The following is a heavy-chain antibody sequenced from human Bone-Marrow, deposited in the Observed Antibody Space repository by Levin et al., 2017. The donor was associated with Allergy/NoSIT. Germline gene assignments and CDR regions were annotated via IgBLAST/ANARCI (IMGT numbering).Heavy chain of an antibody. Sequence: GASVKVSCKASGYTFTGNYIQWLRQAPGQGLEWMGWINPNSGVTHYAQKFQGRVTMTSDTSISTAYMELSRLISDDTAVFYCARGVYRGLGSVESDYWGQGTLVTVSS. J-gene: IGHJ4*02. V-gene: IGHV1-2*02. D-gene: IGHD4-23*01. CDR3: ARGVYRGLGSVESDY. CDR1: GYTFTGNY. CDR2: INPNSGVT.